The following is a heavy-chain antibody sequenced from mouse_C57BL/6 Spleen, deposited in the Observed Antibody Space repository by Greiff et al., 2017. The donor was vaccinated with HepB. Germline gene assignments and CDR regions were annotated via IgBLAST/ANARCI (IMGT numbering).Heavy chain of an antibody. J-gene: IGHJ3*01. Sequence: VHVKQSGAELVRPGASVKLSCTASGFNIKDDYMHWVKQRPEQGLEWIGWIDPENGDTEYASKFQGKATLTADTSSNTAYLQLSSLTSEDTAVYYCTIGSITTAEFAYWGQGTLVTVSA. D-gene: IGHD1-1*01. CDR2: IDPENGDT. V-gene: IGHV14-4*01. CDR1: GFNIKDDY. CDR3: TIGSITTAEFAY.